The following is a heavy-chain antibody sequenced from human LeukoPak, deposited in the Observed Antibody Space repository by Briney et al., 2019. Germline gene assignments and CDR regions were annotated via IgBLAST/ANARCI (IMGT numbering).Heavy chain of an antibody. J-gene: IGHJ6*02. V-gene: IGHV3-13*01. D-gene: IGHD6-19*01. CDR3: ARSIAVASPHDYYYYYGMDV. Sequence: GGSLRLSCAASGFTFSSYSMNWVRQAPGKGLEWVSAIGTAGDTYYPGSVKGRFTISRENAKNSLYLQMNSLRAGDTAVYYCARSIAVASPHDYYYYYGMDVWGQGTTVTVSS. CDR1: GFTFSSYS. CDR2: IGTAGDT.